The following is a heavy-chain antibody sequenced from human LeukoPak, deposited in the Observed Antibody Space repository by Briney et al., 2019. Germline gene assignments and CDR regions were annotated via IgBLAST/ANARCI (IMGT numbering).Heavy chain of an antibody. CDR1: GYSFTSYW. V-gene: IGHV5-51*01. Sequence: GESLKISCKGSGYSFTSYWIGWVRQMPGKGLEWMGIIYPGDSDTRYSPSFQGQVTISADKSISTAYLQWSSLKASDTAMYYCARSETRYYYYMDVWGKGTTVIISS. J-gene: IGHJ6*03. CDR3: ARSETRYYYYMDV. CDR2: IYPGDSDT.